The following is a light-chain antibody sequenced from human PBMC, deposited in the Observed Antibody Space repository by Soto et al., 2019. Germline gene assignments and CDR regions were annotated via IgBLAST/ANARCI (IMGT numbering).Light chain of an antibody. V-gene: IGLV2-14*01. CDR2: EVS. CDR3: SSYSRSSTLV. CDR1: SSDVGGYKY. Sequence: QSALTQPASVSGSPGQSITIACTGTSSDVGGYKYVSWYQQHPGKAPKLMIYEVSNRPSGVSNRFSGSKSGNTASLTISGLQAEDEADYYCSSYSRSSTLVFGTGTKVTV. J-gene: IGLJ1*01.